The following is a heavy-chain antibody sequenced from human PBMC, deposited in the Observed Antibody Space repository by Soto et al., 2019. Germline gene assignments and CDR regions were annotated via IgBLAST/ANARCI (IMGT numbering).Heavy chain of an antibody. CDR3: ARQALLNYYYYMDV. CDR1: GGSISSYY. Sequence: QVQLQESGPGLVKPSETLSLTCTVSGGSISSYYWSWIRQPPGKGLEWIGYIYYSGSTNYNPSLKRRVTISVATSKNQSSLKLSSVTAADTAVYYCARQALLNYYYYMDVWGKGTTVTVSS. D-gene: IGHD1-26*01. V-gene: IGHV4-59*08. J-gene: IGHJ6*03. CDR2: IYYSGST.